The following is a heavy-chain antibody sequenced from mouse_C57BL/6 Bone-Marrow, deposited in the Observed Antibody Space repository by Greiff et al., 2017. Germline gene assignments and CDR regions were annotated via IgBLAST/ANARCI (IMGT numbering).Heavy chain of an antibody. CDR2: IYPGNGDT. V-gene: IGHV1-80*01. Sequence: VHLVQSGAELVKPGASVKISCKVSGYAFSTYWMNWVKQRPGKGLEWIGQIYPGNGDTNYNEKFKGKATLTADKSSSTAYMELRSLTSEDSAVYFWARDWYALDYWGQGTSLTVSS. CDR3: ARDWYALDY. D-gene: IGHD2-14*01. J-gene: IGHJ4*01. CDR1: GYAFSTYW.